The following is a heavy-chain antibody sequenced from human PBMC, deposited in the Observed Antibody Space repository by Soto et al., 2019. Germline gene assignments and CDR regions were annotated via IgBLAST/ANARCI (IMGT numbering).Heavy chain of an antibody. Sequence: EVQLVESGGGLVQPGGSLRLSCTASGFTFRSYAMSWVRQAPGKGLEWVSSISGCGARTFYVNSVKGRITISRDNSKSPLHMEMHSLRADDTTIYYCAKDTAVSGTFVVAYDSWGQGSLVTASS. CDR1: GFTFRSYA. J-gene: IGHJ4*02. D-gene: IGHD6-19*01. CDR3: AKDTAVSGTFVVAYDS. CDR2: ISGCGART. V-gene: IGHV3-23*04.